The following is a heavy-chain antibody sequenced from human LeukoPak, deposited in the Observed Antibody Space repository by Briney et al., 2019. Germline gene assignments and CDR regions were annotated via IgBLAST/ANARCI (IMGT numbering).Heavy chain of an antibody. CDR1: VGSFTTYI. J-gene: IGHJ4*02. CDR2: IVPVSGTT. Sequence: ASVKVSCKASVGSFTTYIITWVRQAPGQGLEWMGRIVPVSGTTQYAQNFQGRVTITTDESASTAYIELNSLRPEDTAVYYCARELGSTGSSVYWGQGTLVTVSS. V-gene: IGHV1-69*05. CDR3: ARELGSTGSSVY. D-gene: IGHD1-1*01.